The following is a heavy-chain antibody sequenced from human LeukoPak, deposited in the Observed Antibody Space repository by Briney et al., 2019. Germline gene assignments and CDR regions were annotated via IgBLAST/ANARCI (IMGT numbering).Heavy chain of an antibody. CDR3: ATEYFGSFNF. Sequence: PGGSLRLSCAASGFTFSISWMRWVRQAPGKGLEWVGSIKSKPAGGTTDYAAPVKVRFTISRDDSKNTLYLQMNSLITEDTAVYFCATEYFGSFNFWGQGTLVTASS. CDR2: IKSKPAGGTT. CDR1: GFTFSISW. V-gene: IGHV3-15*01. D-gene: IGHD1-26*01. J-gene: IGHJ4*02.